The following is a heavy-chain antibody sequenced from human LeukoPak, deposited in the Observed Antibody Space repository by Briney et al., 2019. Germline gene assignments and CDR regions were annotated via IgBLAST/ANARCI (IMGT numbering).Heavy chain of an antibody. CDR3: ARSVDGYYDFWSGYYPNWFDP. J-gene: IGHJ5*02. CDR1: GYTFTSYG. V-gene: IGHV1-18*01. CDR2: ISAYNGNT. D-gene: IGHD3-3*01. Sequence: ASEKVSCKASGYTFTSYGISWVRQAPGQGLEWMGWISAYNGNTNYAQKLQGRVTMTTDTSTSTAYMELRSLGSDDTAVYYCARSVDGYYDFWSGYYPNWFDPWGQGTLVTVSS.